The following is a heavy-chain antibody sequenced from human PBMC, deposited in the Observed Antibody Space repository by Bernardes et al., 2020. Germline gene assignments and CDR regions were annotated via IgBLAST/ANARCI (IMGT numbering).Heavy chain of an antibody. CDR3: ARTGGAAPGATFGY. D-gene: IGHD6-13*01. V-gene: IGHV3-23*01. CDR1: GFNFDSYA. Sequence: GGSLRLSRAASGFNFDSYAMSWVRQAPGKGLEWVSSISGSGTTTHYADSVKGRFTISRDNSKNTLYLQMNSLRAEDTAIYYCARTGGAAPGATFGYWGQGTLVSVSS. CDR2: ISGSGTTT. J-gene: IGHJ4*02.